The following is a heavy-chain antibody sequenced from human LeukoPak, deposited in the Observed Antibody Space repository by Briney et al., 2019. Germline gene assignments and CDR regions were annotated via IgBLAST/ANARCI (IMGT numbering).Heavy chain of an antibody. Sequence: PGGSLRLSCAASGFTFSSYAMHWVRQAPGKGLEWVAVIWYDGSNKYYADSVKGRFTISRDNSKNTLYLQMNSLRAEDTAVYYCAREWNDDYVWGSYHYGMDVWGQGTTVTVSS. V-gene: IGHV3-33*08. CDR3: AREWNDDYVWGSYHYGMDV. CDR2: IWYDGSNK. D-gene: IGHD3-16*02. J-gene: IGHJ6*02. CDR1: GFTFSSYA.